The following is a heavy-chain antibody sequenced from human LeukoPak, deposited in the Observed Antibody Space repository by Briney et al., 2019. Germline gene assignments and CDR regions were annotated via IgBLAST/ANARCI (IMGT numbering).Heavy chain of an antibody. D-gene: IGHD2-15*01. J-gene: IGHJ6*04. CDR1: GYTFTSYG. V-gene: IGHV1-18*04. CDR3: ARGQGCSGGSCYPYYYYYYGMDV. Sequence: ASVKVSCKASGYTFTSYGISWVRQAPGHGLEWMGWISAYNGNTNYAQKLQGRVTMTTDTSTSTAYMELRSLRSDDTAVYYCARGQGCSGGSCYPYYYYYYGMDVWGKGTTVTASS. CDR2: ISAYNGNT.